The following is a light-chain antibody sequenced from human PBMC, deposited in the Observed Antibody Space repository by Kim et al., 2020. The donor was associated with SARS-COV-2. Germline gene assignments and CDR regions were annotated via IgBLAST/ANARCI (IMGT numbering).Light chain of an antibody. Sequence: SITLSCTGTSSDVGGYNYVSWYQQPPGKAPNLMIYDVSNRPSGVSNRFSGSKSGNTASLTISGLQAEDEADYYCSSYTSSSTPHVVFGGGTQLTVL. CDR1: SSDVGGYNY. V-gene: IGLV2-14*03. CDR3: SSYTSSSTPHVV. J-gene: IGLJ2*01. CDR2: DVS.